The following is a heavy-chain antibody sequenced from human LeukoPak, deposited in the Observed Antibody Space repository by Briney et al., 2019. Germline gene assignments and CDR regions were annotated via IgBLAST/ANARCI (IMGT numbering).Heavy chain of an antibody. J-gene: IGHJ4*02. CDR3: ARSSSGWTIYFDY. CDR1: GGSISSSSYY. V-gene: IGHV4-39*07. CDR2: IYYSGST. Sequence: ASETLSLTCTVSGGSISSSSYYWGWLRQPPGKGLEWIGSIYYSGSTYYNPSLKSRVTISVDTSKNQFSLKLSSVTAADTAVYYCARSSSGWTIYFDYWGQGTLVTVSS. D-gene: IGHD6-19*01.